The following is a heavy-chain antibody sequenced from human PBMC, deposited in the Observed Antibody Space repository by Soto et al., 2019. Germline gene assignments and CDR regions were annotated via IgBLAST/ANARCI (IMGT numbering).Heavy chain of an antibody. J-gene: IGHJ4*02. CDR2: FYYSGTT. Sequence: SETLSLTCTVSGGSISSSTYYWGWIRQPPGKGLEWIGYFYYSGTTKYNPSLKSRVTILEDTSKNQFSLKLNSVTAADTAVYYCAREGRMATFDYWGQGALVTVSS. CDR1: GGSISSSTYY. CDR3: AREGRMATFDY. D-gene: IGHD5-12*01. V-gene: IGHV4-61*01.